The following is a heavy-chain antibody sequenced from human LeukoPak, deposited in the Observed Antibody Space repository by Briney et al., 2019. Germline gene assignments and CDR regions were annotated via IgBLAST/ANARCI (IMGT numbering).Heavy chain of an antibody. CDR1: GFTFSSYA. V-gene: IGHV3-30-3*01. CDR2: ISYDGSNK. Sequence: PGRSLRLSCAASGFTFSSYAMHWVRQAPGKGLEWVAVISYDGSNKYYADSVKGRFTISRDNAKNSLYLQMNSLRAEDTALYYCAKDGRNNFDYWGLGTLVSVSS. J-gene: IGHJ4*02. D-gene: IGHD1-14*01. CDR3: AKDGRNNFDY.